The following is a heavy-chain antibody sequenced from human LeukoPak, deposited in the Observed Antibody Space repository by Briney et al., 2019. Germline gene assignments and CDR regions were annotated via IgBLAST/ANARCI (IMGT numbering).Heavy chain of an antibody. D-gene: IGHD3-3*01. CDR2: TSPSGGTI. CDR3: AREKKTEWTTGAFDM. Sequence: PGGSLRLSCAASGFTFSDHYMTWIRQAPGTGLEWLSYTSPSGGTIYYTDSVKGRFTMSRDNAQNALYLEMNSLRAEDTAVYYCAREKKTEWTTGAFDMWGQGTMVIVSS. J-gene: IGHJ3*02. CDR1: GFTFSDHY. V-gene: IGHV3-11*01.